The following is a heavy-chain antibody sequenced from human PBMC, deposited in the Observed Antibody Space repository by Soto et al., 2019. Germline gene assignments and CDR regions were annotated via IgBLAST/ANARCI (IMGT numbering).Heavy chain of an antibody. D-gene: IGHD3-22*01. J-gene: IGHJ3*02. CDR3: ASQDYYDSSGYLDAFDI. CDR2: ISGSGGST. Sequence: PGGSLRLSCAASGFTFSSYAMSWVRQAPGKGLEWVSAISGSGGSTYYADSVKGRFTISRDNSKNTLYLQMNSLRAEDTAVYYCASQDYYDSSGYLDAFDIWGQGTMVTVSS. CDR1: GFTFSSYA. V-gene: IGHV3-23*01.